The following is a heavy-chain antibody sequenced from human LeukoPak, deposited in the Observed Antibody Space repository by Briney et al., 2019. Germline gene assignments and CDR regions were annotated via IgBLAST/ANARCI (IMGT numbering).Heavy chain of an antibody. CDR3: ATELSGDAFDI. V-gene: IGHV3-7*01. D-gene: IGHD2-15*01. Sequence: PGGSVRLSCAGSEFTFNNYWMNWVRQAPGKGLQWVANINQDESEKNYVESVKGRFTISRDNANNSLYLQMNTLSAEDTAVYYCATELSGDAFDIWGQGTMVTVSS. J-gene: IGHJ3*02. CDR2: INQDESEK. CDR1: EFTFNNYW.